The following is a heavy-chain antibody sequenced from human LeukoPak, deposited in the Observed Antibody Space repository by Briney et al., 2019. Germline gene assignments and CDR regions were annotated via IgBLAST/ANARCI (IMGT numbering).Heavy chain of an antibody. CDR3: ARDYPPYYFDY. V-gene: IGHV4-59*01. Sequence: PSETLSLTCSVSGASISGFYWSWIGPRPGQGREWMGYIYYSGSTNYNPSLKSRITISVDTSKNQFSLKLSSVTAADTAVYYCARDYPPYYFDYWGQGNLVTVSS. J-gene: IGHJ4*02. CDR2: IYYSGST. CDR1: GASISGFY.